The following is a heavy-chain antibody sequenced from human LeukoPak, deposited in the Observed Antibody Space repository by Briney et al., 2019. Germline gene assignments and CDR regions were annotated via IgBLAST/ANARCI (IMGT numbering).Heavy chain of an antibody. J-gene: IGHJ3*02. Sequence: PSETLSLTCAVSGGSISSGGYSWSWIRQPPGKGLEWIGYIYHSGSTNYNPSLKSRVTISVDTSKNQFSLKLSSVTAADTAVYYCARDGDYDDAFDIWGQGTMVTVSS. CDR1: GGSISSGGYS. CDR2: IYHSGST. D-gene: IGHD3-22*01. CDR3: ARDGDYDDAFDI. V-gene: IGHV4-30-2*01.